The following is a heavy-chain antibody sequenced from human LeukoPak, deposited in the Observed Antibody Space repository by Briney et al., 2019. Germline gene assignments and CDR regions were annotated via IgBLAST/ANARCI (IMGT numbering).Heavy chain of an antibody. V-gene: IGHV3-30*18. CDR3: AKEPNSYSSGWYFQH. Sequence: GGSLRLSCAASGFTFSHYGMQWVRQAAGKGLEWVAVISHDGSVTFYAESVKGRFTISRDNSKYTVDLQMYSLRAEDTAVYYCAKEPNSYSSGWYFQHWGQGTLVTVSS. D-gene: IGHD6-25*01. J-gene: IGHJ1*01. CDR1: GFTFSHYG. CDR2: ISHDGSVT.